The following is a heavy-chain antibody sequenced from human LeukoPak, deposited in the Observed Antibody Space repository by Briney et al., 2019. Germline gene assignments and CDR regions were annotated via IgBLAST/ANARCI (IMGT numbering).Heavy chain of an antibody. CDR2: ISNSGNT. CDR3: AGGLQIAVAGRVYFDY. Sequence: SETLSLTCTVSGGSMTRSYYYWGWIRQPPGKGLEWIGSISNSGNTYYNPSLKSPVTISVDTSKNQFSLKLSSVTAADTAVYYCAGGLQIAVAGRVYFDYWGQGTLVTVSS. D-gene: IGHD6-19*01. CDR1: GGSMTRSYYY. J-gene: IGHJ4*02. V-gene: IGHV4-39*01.